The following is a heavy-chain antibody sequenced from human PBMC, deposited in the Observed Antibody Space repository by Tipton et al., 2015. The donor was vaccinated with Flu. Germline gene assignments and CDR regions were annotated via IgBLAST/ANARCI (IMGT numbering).Heavy chain of an antibody. CDR3: ARDLGVAGYSSGWFDN. D-gene: IGHD6-19*01. CDR1: GFTFSSYE. V-gene: IGHV3-48*03. CDR2: ISSGGSTI. Sequence: GSLRLSCAASGFTFSSYEMNWVRQSPGKGLEWVSFISSGGSTIFYADSVKGRFTVSRDNSKNSLYLQMNSLRAEDTAVYYCARDLGVAGYSSGWFDNWGQGTLVTASS. J-gene: IGHJ5*02.